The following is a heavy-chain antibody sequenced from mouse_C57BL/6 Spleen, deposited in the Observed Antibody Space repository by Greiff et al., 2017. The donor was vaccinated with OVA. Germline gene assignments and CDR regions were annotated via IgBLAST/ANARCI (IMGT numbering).Heavy chain of an antibody. CDR3: ARYYYGSSYDFDY. J-gene: IGHJ2*01. D-gene: IGHD1-1*01. CDR1: GYAFSSYW. Sequence: VQLQQSGAELVKPGASVKISCKASGYAFSSYWMNWVKQRPGKGLEWIGQNYPGDGDTNYNGKFKGKATLTADKSSSTAYMQLSSLTSEDSAVYFCARYYYGSSYDFDYWGQGTTLTVSS. CDR2: NYPGDGDT. V-gene: IGHV1-80*01.